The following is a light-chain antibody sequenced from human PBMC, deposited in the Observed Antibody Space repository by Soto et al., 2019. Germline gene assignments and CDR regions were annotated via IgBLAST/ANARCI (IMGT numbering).Light chain of an antibody. Sequence: DIQLTQSPSFLSASVGDRVTITCRASQGISSYLAWYQQKPGKAPKLLIYAASTLQSGVPSRFSGSGSGTEFTLTISSLQPEAFATCYCQQLNSYPLFGPGTKVDIK. CDR2: AAS. CDR1: QGISSY. CDR3: QQLNSYPL. V-gene: IGKV1-9*01. J-gene: IGKJ3*01.